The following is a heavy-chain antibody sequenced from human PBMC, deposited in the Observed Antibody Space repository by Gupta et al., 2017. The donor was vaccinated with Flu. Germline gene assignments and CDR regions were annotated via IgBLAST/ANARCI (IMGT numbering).Heavy chain of an antibody. D-gene: IGHD7-27*01. CDR2: TWYDGSNE. CDR1: GFAFSDYD. J-gene: IGHJ3*02. CDR3: ARDQTSRGPTGDHDAFDI. V-gene: IGHV3-33*01. Sequence: QVQLVESGGGVVQPGRSLRLSCEASGFAFSDYDMHWVRQAPGKGLEWVAVTWYDGSNENYADSVKGRSTISRDNSKNTLYLQMDSLRAEDTAVYYCARDQTSRGPTGDHDAFDIWGQGTVVTVSS.